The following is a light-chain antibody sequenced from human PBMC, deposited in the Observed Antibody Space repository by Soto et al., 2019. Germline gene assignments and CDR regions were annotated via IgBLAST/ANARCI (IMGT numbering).Light chain of an antibody. CDR3: QQYGSSPIT. J-gene: IGKJ5*01. V-gene: IGKV3-20*01. CDR2: GAS. CDR1: QSVSSAY. Sequence: EIVLTQSPGTLSLSPGERATLSCRASQSVSSAYLVWYQQKRGQAPRLLIYGASTRATGIPARFSGSGSGTEFTLTISSLQSEDFAVYYCQQYGSSPITFGQGTRLEIK.